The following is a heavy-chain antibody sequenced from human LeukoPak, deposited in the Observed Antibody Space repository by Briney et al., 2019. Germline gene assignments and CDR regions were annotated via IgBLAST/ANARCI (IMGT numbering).Heavy chain of an antibody. V-gene: IGHV4-39*02. CDR2: IYYSGST. CDR1: VGSISSSSYY. Sequence: SETLSLTCTVSVGSISSSSYYWGWVRQPPGKGLEWIGNIYYSGSTYYNPSLKSRATISEDTSKNQFSLKLRCVTAADTAVYYCARDPTYWGQGILVTVSS. CDR3: ARDPTY. J-gene: IGHJ4*02.